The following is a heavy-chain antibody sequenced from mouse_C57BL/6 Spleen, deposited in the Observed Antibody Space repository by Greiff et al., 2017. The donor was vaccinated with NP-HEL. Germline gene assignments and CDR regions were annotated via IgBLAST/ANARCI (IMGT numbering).Heavy chain of an antibody. V-gene: IGHV1-82*01. CDR1: GYAFSSSW. D-gene: IGHD2-5*01. CDR3: ARDYSNIFDY. J-gene: IGHJ2*01. CDR2: IYPGDGDT. Sequence: QVQLQQSGPELVKPGASVKISCKASGYAFSSSWMNWVKQRPGKGLEWIGRIYPGDGDTNYNGKFKGKATLTADKSSSTAYMQLSSLTSEDSAVYFCARDYSNIFDYWGQGTTLTVSS.